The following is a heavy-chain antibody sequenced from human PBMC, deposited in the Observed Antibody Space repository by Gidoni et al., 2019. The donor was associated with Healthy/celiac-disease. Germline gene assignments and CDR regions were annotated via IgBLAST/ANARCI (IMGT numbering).Heavy chain of an antibody. D-gene: IGHD1-26*01. CDR3: AREPPSRGSYDY. J-gene: IGHJ4*02. Sequence: QVQLVQSGAEVKKPGASVKVSCKASGYTFTSYYMHWVRQAPGQGLEWMGVINPSGGSTSYAQKFQGRVTMTRDTSTSTVYMELSSLRSEDTAVYYCAREPPSRGSYDYWGQGTLVTVSS. CDR1: GYTFTSYY. CDR2: INPSGGST. V-gene: IGHV1-46*01.